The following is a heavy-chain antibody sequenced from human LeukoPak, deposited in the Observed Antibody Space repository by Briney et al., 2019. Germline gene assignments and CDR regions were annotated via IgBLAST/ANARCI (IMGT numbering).Heavy chain of an antibody. CDR1: GFTFSTYS. D-gene: IGHD3-22*01. J-gene: IGHJ4*02. V-gene: IGHV3-30-3*01. CDR3: ARGARSSGYYYGPLY. Sequence: PGRSLRLSCAASGFTFSTYSMHWLRQAPGKGLEWVALIPYDGSNKYYSDSVKGRFTSSRDNSKNTVFLQMNNLRGDDTAMYYCARGARSSGYYYGPLYWGQGTLVAVSS. CDR2: IPYDGSNK.